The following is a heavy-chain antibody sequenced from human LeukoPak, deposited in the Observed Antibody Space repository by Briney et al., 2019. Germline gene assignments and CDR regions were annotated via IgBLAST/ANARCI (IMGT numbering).Heavy chain of an antibody. V-gene: IGHV1-2*06. J-gene: IGHJ4*02. Sequence: ASVKVSCKASGYTFTGYYMHWVRQAPGQGLEWMGRINPNSGGTNYAQKFQGRVTMTRDTSISTAYMELSRLRSDDTAVYYCAGDGSSSGRDSYFDYWGQGTLVTVSS. CDR2: INPNSGGT. CDR3: AGDGSSSGRDSYFDY. D-gene: IGHD6-6*01. CDR1: GYTFTGYY.